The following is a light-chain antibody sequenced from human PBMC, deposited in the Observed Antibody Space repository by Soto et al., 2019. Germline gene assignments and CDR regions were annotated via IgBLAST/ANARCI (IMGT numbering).Light chain of an antibody. V-gene: IGLV1-40*01. Sequence: QSVLTQPPSVSGAPGQRVTISCTGSSSNIGAGYDVHWYQQLPGTAPKLLIYGNSNRPSGVPDRFSGSKSGTSASLAITGLPGGEEGDYYLPFYYRSLSGHVVFGGGTKLTVL. CDR3: PFYYRSLSGHVV. CDR1: SSNIGAGYD. J-gene: IGLJ2*01. CDR2: GNS.